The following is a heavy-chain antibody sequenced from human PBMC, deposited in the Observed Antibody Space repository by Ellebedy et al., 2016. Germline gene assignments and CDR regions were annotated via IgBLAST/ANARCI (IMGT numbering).Heavy chain of an antibody. V-gene: IGHV5-51*01. Sequence: GESLKISXKGSGYSFTSYWIGWVRQMPGKGLEWMGIIYPGDSDTRYSPSFQGQVTISADKSISTAYLQWSSLKASDTAMYYCARLDDSSGPDNYFDYWGQGTLVTVSS. CDR3: ARLDDSSGPDNYFDY. CDR1: GYSFTSYW. J-gene: IGHJ4*02. D-gene: IGHD3-22*01. CDR2: IYPGDSDT.